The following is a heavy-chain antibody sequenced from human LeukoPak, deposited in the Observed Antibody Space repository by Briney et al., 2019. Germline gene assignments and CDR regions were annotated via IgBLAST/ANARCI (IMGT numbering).Heavy chain of an antibody. CDR2: IYYSGST. J-gene: IGHJ5*02. CDR1: GGSFSGYY. Sequence: SETLSLTCAVYGGSFSGYYWSWIRQPPGKGLEWIGEIYYSGSTNYNPSLKSRVTISVDKSKNQFSLKLSSVTAADTAVYYCARGRSGLLWFGESPNWFDHWGQGTLVTVSS. V-gene: IGHV4-34*01. CDR3: ARGRSGLLWFGESPNWFDH. D-gene: IGHD3-10*01.